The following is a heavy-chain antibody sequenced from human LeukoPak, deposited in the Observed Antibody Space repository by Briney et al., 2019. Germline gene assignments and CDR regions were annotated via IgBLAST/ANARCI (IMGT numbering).Heavy chain of an antibody. CDR3: ARPSYGGNVWDDFDY. CDR2: IYPGDSDT. D-gene: IGHD4-23*01. Sequence: GESLKISCKGSGYSFTSYWIGWVRQMPGKGLEWMGIIYPGDSDTRYSPSFQGQVTISADKSISTAYLQWSSLKASDTAMYYCARPSYGGNVWDDFDYWGQGTLVTVSS. J-gene: IGHJ4*02. CDR1: GYSFTSYW. V-gene: IGHV5-51*01.